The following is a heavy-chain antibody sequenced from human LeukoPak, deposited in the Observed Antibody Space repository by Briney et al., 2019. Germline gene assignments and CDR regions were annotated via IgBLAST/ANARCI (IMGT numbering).Heavy chain of an antibody. J-gene: IGHJ4*02. CDR1: GGTFSSYA. Sequence: SVKVSCKASGGTFSSYAISWVRQAPGQGLEWMGGIIPIFGTANYAQKFQGRVTITTDESTSTAYMELSSLRSEDTAVYYCARDLLDYYDSSGYEHFDYWGQGTLVTVSS. CDR3: ARDLLDYYDSSGYEHFDY. V-gene: IGHV1-69*05. D-gene: IGHD3-22*01. CDR2: IIPIFGTA.